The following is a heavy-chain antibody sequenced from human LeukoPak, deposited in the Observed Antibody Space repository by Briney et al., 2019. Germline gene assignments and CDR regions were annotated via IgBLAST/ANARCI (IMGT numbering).Heavy chain of an antibody. CDR3: ASGATLNIQGYYYMDV. J-gene: IGHJ6*03. V-gene: IGHV1-2*02. CDR1: GYTFTGYY. CDR2: INPNSGGT. D-gene: IGHD2/OR15-2a*01. Sequence: ASVKVSRKASGYTFTGYYMHWVRQAPGQGLEWMGWINPNSGGTNYAQKFQGRVTITADESTSTAYMELSSLRSEDTAVYYCASGATLNIQGYYYMDVWGKGTTVTVSS.